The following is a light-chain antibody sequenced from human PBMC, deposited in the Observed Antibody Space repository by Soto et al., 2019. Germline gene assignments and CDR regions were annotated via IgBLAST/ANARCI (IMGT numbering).Light chain of an antibody. V-gene: IGLV2-11*01. J-gene: IGLJ3*02. CDR1: SSDVGGYNY. CDR2: DVS. Sequence: QSVLTQPRSVSGSPGQSVTISCTGTSSDVGGYNYVSWYQQHPGKAPKVMLYDVSKRPSGVPDRISGSKSGNTASLTISGLQAEDEADYYCCSYAGSRTFVFGGGTKLTVL. CDR3: CSYAGSRTFV.